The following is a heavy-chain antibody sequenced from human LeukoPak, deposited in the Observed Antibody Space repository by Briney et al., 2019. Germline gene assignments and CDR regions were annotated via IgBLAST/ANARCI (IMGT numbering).Heavy chain of an antibody. CDR2: IWYDGSNK. CDR1: GFTFSSYG. J-gene: IGHJ2*01. V-gene: IGHV3-33*01. D-gene: IGHD2-2*01. Sequence: PGGSLRLSCAATGFTFSSYGMHWVRQAPGKGLEWVAVIWYDGSNKCYADSVKGRFTISRDNSKNTLYLQMNSLRAEDTAVYYCARDGDVCSSTSCYGGYEYGDYGGDHWYFDLWGRGTLVTVSS. CDR3: ARDGDVCSSTSCYGGYEYGDYGGDHWYFDL.